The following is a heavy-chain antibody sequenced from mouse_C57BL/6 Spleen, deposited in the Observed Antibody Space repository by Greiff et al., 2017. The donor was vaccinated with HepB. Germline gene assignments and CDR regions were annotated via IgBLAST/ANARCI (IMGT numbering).Heavy chain of an antibody. Sequence: EVQLQQSGAELVRPGASVKLSCTASGFNIKDDYMHWVKQRPEQGPERIGWIDPENGDTEYASKFQGKATITADTSSNTAYLQLSSLTSEDTAVYYCTTYPGSAYLGQGTLVTVSA. J-gene: IGHJ3*01. CDR2: IDPENGDT. CDR1: GFNIKDDY. V-gene: IGHV14-4*01. CDR3: TTYPGSAY. D-gene: IGHD2-2*01.